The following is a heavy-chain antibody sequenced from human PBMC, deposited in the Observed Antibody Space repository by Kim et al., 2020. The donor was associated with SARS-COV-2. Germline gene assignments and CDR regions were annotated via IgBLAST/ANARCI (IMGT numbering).Heavy chain of an antibody. CDR1: GFPFSSYA. V-gene: IGHV3-23*01. CDR3: AKGFTMLRAPTYYFDN. CDR2: ISGSGDTT. Sequence: GGSLRLSCAASGFPFSSYAMNWVRQAPGKGLEWVSTISGSGDTTYYADSVKGRFTISRDNSKNTLYLQMNSLRAEDTAVYYCAKGFTMLRAPTYYFDNWGQGTLGTVSS. J-gene: IGHJ4*02. D-gene: IGHD3-10*01.